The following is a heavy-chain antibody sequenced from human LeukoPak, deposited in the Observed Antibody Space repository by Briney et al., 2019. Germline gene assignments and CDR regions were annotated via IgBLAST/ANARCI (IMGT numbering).Heavy chain of an antibody. J-gene: IGHJ4*02. V-gene: IGHV3-23*01. D-gene: IGHD5-12*01. CDR2: ISGSGGST. Sequence: AGGSLRLSCAASGFTFSSYGMSWVRQAPGKGLEWVSAISGSGGSTYYADSVKGRFTISRDNSKNTLYLQMNSLRAEDTAVYYCAKARNNRGYDPALDYWGQGTLVTISS. CDR3: AKARNNRGYDPALDY. CDR1: GFTFSSYG.